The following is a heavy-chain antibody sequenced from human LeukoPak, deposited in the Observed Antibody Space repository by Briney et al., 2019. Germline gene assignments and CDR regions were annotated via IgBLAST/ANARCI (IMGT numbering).Heavy chain of an antibody. D-gene: IGHD2-15*01. Sequence: GASVKVSCKASGYTFTGYYMHWVRQAPGQGLEWMGRINPNSGGTNYAQKFQGRVTMTRDTSISTAYMELSRLRSDDTAVYYCARTRYSRPLQTNPPFDPWGQGTLVTVSS. CDR2: INPNSGGT. CDR3: ARTRYSRPLQTNPPFDP. V-gene: IGHV1-2*06. CDR1: GYTFTGYY. J-gene: IGHJ5*02.